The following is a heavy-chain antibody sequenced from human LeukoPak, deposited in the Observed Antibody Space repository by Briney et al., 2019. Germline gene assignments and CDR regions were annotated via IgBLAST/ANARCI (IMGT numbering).Heavy chain of an antibody. CDR2: ISAEGGNT. Sequence: PGGSLRLSCAASGFTFSSYAMSWVRQAPGKGLEWVSAISAEGGNTYYADSVKGRFTISGDNSRKMLYLQMNSLRAEDTAVYYCAKDIPKMIEDDYWGQGTLVTVSS. D-gene: IGHD2-2*02. V-gene: IGHV3-23*01. J-gene: IGHJ4*02. CDR1: GFTFSSYA. CDR3: AKDIPKMIEDDY.